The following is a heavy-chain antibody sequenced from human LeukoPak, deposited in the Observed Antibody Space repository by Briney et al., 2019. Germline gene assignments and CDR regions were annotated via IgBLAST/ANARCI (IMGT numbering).Heavy chain of an antibody. D-gene: IGHD4-17*01. CDR3: ARDLLDYGDPGYGMDV. V-gene: IGHV1-46*01. J-gene: IGHJ6*02. CDR2: INPSGGST. Sequence: GASVKVSCKASGYTFTGNYMHWVRQAPGQGLEWMGIINPSGGSTSYAQKFQGRVTMTRDTSTSTVYMELSSLRSEDTAVYYCARDLLDYGDPGYGMDVWGQGTTVTVSS. CDR1: GYTFTGNY.